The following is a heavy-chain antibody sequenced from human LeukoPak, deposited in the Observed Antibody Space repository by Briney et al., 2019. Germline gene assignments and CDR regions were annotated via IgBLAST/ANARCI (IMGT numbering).Heavy chain of an antibody. CDR2: IRSKAYGGTT. J-gene: IGHJ4*02. V-gene: IGHV3-49*03. D-gene: IGHD5-12*01. CDR1: GFTFGDYA. CDR3: ASDSTKRYSGYDFDY. Sequence: GGSLRLSCTASGFTFGDYAMSWFRQAPGKGLEWVGFIRSKAYGGTTEYAASVKGRFTISRDDSKSIAYLQMNSLKTEDTAVYYCASDSTKRYSGYDFDYWGQGTLVTVSS.